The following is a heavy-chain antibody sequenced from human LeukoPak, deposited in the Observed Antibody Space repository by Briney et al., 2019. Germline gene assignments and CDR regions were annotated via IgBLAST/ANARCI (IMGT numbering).Heavy chain of an antibody. Sequence: GGSLRLSCAASGFTFSSYSMDWVRQAPGKGLEWVANIKQDGSEKYYVDSVKGRFTISRDNAKNSLYLQMNSLRAEDTAVYYCARVRIDAFDIWGQGTMVTVSS. V-gene: IGHV3-7*01. CDR3: ARVRIDAFDI. J-gene: IGHJ3*02. CDR2: IKQDGSEK. CDR1: GFTFSSYS. D-gene: IGHD3-3*01.